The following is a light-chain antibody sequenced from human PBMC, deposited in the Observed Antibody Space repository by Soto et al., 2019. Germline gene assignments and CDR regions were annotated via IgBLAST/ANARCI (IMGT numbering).Light chain of an antibody. CDR2: DAF. V-gene: IGKV3-15*01. CDR3: QQYKSWPQT. Sequence: EIVMTQSPATLSVSPGERATLSYRASQSISSNLAWYQQKPGQAPRLLIYDAFTRATGFPARFSGSGSGTEFTLTISSLQSEDFAVYYCQQYKSWPQTFGQGTKVDIK. J-gene: IGKJ2*01. CDR1: QSISSN.